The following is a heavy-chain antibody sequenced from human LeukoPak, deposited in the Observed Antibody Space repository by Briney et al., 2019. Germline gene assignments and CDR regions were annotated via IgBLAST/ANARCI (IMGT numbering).Heavy chain of an antibody. V-gene: IGHV3-7*01. CDR1: GFTFSSYW. D-gene: IGHD3-10*01. Sequence: GGSLRLSCAASGFTFSSYWMSWVRQAPGKGLEWVANIKQDGSEKYYVDSVKGRFTISRDNAKNSLYLQMNSLRAEDTAVYYCARRAPSKVRGVNNWFDPWGQGTLVTVSS. CDR3: ARRAPSKVRGVNNWFDP. J-gene: IGHJ5*02. CDR2: IKQDGSEK.